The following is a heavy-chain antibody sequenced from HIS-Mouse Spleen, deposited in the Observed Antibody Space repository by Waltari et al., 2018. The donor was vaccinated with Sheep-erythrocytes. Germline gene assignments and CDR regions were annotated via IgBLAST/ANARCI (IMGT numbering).Heavy chain of an antibody. V-gene: IGHV3-13*01. Sequence: EVQLVESGGGLVQPGGSLRLSCAASGFTFSIYDMHWVLQHTGKGLGWVSAMGTAGDTYYPGSVKGRFTISRENAKNSLYLQMNSLRAGDTAVYYCARVGGYYDSSGYYLGRDAFDIWGQGTMVTVSS. J-gene: IGHJ3*02. D-gene: IGHD3-22*01. CDR3: ARVGGYYDSSGYYLGRDAFDI. CDR2: MGTAGDT. CDR1: GFTFSIYD.